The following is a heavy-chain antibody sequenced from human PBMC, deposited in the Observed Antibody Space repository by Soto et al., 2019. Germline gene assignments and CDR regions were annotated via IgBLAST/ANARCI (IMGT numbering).Heavy chain of an antibody. CDR2: IHPGDSDT. D-gene: IGHD3-22*01. CDR1: GYSFTSYW. J-gene: IGHJ5*02. V-gene: IGHV5-51*01. CDR3: ARHKYYYDSSGYSNWFDP. Sequence: PGESLKISCKGSGYSFTSYWIGWVRQMPGKGLEWMGIIHPGDSDTRYSPSFQGQVTISADKSISTAYLQWSSLKASDTAMYYCARHKYYYDSSGYSNWFDPWGQGTLVTVSS.